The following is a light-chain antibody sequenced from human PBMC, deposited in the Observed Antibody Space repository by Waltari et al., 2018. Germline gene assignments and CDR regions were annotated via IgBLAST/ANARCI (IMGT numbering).Light chain of an antibody. CDR2: YAS. CDR3: HQIASLQRT. CDR1: QSIGSR. Sequence: EIVLTQSPDFQSVAPKEKVTITCRASQSIGSRLHRYAQNPDQSPKLIIKYASQSSSWVPPWFSGRESGTDFTLTINSLEAEDVAVYDCHQIASLQRTFGPATKVEIK. J-gene: IGKJ1*01. V-gene: IGKV6D-21*02.